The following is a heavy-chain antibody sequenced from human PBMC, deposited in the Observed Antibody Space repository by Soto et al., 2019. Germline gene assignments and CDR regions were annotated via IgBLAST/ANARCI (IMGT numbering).Heavy chain of an antibody. Sequence: QVQLQESGPGLVKPSETLSLTCTVSGGSVTTDVFHWNWIRQHPGKGLEWIGYISHNGRTYYNPSLGGRLSFSLDTSKNLFSLRLTSVTAADTAIYYCARHLSGAYPNSSWFDPWGQGTLVTVSA. D-gene: IGHD4-17*01. CDR1: GGSVTTDVFH. CDR3: ARHLSGAYPNSSWFDP. V-gene: IGHV4-31*03. CDR2: ISHNGRT. J-gene: IGHJ5*02.